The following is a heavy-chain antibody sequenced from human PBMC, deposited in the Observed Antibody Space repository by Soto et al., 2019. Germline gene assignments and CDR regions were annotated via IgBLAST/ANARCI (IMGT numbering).Heavy chain of an antibody. D-gene: IGHD3-9*01. CDR3: ARDDLNGYFFDI. V-gene: IGHV4-34*01. Sequence: PSETLSLNCAENGVTFRVYIWTWIRQTPGKGLQWIGQINHSGSAVYNPSLKTRVTISVMSNNRFSLEMSSVTAADTAVYYCARDDLNGYFFDIWGQGTMVT. CDR1: GVTFRVYI. CDR2: INHSGSA. J-gene: IGHJ3*02.